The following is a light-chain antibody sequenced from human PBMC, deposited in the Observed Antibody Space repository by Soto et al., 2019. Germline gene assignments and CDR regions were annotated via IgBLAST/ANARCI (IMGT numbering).Light chain of an antibody. J-gene: IGLJ3*02. CDR1: SSNIGAGYD. Sequence: QLVLTQPPSVSGAPGQRVTISCTGSSSNIGAGYDVHWYQQLPGTAPKLLIYGNSNRPSGVPDRFSGSKSGTSASLAITGLQAEDEADYYCSSYTNINTRVFGGGTKVTVL. CDR3: SSYTNINTRV. V-gene: IGLV1-40*01. CDR2: GNS.